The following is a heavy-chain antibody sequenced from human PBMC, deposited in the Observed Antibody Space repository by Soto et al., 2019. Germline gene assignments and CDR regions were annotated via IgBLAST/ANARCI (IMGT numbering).Heavy chain of an antibody. J-gene: IGHJ6*02. D-gene: IGHD3-22*01. V-gene: IGHV3-30*03. CDR3: ALIDYYDSYHGMDV. CDR2: ISYDGSNK. CDR1: GFTFSSYG. Sequence: GGSLRLSCAASGFTFSSYGMHWVRQAPGKGLEWVAVISYDGSNKYYADSVKGRFTISRDNSKNTLYLQMNSLRAEDTAVYYCALIDYYDSYHGMDVWGQGTTVTVSS.